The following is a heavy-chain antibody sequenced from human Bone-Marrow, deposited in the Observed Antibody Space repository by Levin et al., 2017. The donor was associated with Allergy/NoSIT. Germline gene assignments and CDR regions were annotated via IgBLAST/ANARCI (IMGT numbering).Heavy chain of an antibody. V-gene: IGHV4-30-2*01. CDR2: IYDSGTS. CDR1: GGSISGGGYS. Sequence: SETLSLTCIVSGGSISGGGYSWSWIRQPPGKGLEWIGYIYDSGTSYYNPSLHRRITMSVDRSKNQFSLKMTSVTAADTAMYYCARGGQSDNFGPWGRGTLVTVSS. CDR3: ARGGQSDNFGP. J-gene: IGHJ5*02. D-gene: IGHD1-1*01.